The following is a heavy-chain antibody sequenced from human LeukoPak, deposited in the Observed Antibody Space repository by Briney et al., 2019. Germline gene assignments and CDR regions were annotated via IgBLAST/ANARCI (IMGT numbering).Heavy chain of an antibody. Sequence: SETLSLTCTVSGSSISSSSYYWGWIRQPPGKGLEWIGSIYCSGSTYYTPSLKSRVTISVDTSKNQFSLKLSSVTAADTAVYYCARDGRYYDFWSGYYFDYWGQGTLVTVSS. CDR3: ARDGRYYDFWSGYYFDY. D-gene: IGHD3-3*01. CDR2: IYCSGST. CDR1: GSSISSSSYY. V-gene: IGHV4-39*02. J-gene: IGHJ4*02.